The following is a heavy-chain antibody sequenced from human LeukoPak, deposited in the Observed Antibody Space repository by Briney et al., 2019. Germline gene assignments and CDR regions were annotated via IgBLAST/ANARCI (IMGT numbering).Heavy chain of an antibody. CDR2: ISYDGSNK. D-gene: IGHD3-3*01. Sequence: GGSLRLSCAASGFTFSSYAMHWVRQAPGKGLEWVAVISYDGSNKYYADSVKGRFTISRDNSKNTLYLQMDSLRAEDTAVYYCAGDRSYYDFWSGPYYYYGMDVWGQGTTVTVSS. V-gene: IGHV3-30-3*01. CDR3: AGDRSYYDFWSGPYYYYGMDV. J-gene: IGHJ6*02. CDR1: GFTFSSYA.